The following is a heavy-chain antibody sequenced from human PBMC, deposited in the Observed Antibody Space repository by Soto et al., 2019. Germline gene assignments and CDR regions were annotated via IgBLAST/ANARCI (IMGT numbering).Heavy chain of an antibody. CDR2: INWNSGSI. V-gene: IGHV3-9*01. D-gene: IGHD6-13*01. Sequence: LRLSCAACGFTFDDYAMHWVRQFPGKGLEWVSGINWNSGSIGYADSVKGRFAISRDNAKNSLHLQMNSLRAEDTAFYYCVKDESINWYSGHFRHWGQGTLVTVSS. CDR3: VKDESINWYSGHFRH. J-gene: IGHJ1*01. CDR1: GFTFDDYA.